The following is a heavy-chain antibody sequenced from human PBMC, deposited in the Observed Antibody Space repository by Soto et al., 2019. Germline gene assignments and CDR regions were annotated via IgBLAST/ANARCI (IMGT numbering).Heavy chain of an antibody. CDR1: GYTFTSYA. D-gene: IGHD2-15*01. J-gene: IGHJ3*02. V-gene: IGHV1-3*01. CDR3: ARDVCSGGSCYPSEGVNDAFDI. Sequence: ASVKVSCKASGYTFTSYAMHWVRQAPGQRLEWMGWINAGNGNTKYSQKFQGRVTITRDTSASTAYMELSSLRSEDTAVYYCARDVCSGGSCYPSEGVNDAFDIWGQGTMVTVSS. CDR2: INAGNGNT.